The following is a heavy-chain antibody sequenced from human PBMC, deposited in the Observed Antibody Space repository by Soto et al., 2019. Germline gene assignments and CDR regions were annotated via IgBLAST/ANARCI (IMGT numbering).Heavy chain of an antibody. D-gene: IGHD3-10*01. CDR1: GGSISSYY. J-gene: IGHJ6*02. Sequence: SETLSLTCTVSGGSISSYYWSWIRQPPGKGLEWIGYIYYSGSTNYNPSLKSRVTISVDTSKNQFSLKLSSVTAADTAVYYCARANRSFYYYYGMDVWGQGTLVTVSS. V-gene: IGHV4-59*08. CDR2: IYYSGST. CDR3: ARANRSFYYYYGMDV.